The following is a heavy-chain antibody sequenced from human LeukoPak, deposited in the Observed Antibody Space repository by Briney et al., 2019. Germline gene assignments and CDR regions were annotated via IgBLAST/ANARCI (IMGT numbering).Heavy chain of an antibody. CDR3: VREGYCSGGSCYSDY. CDR1: GFTLRSNH. D-gene: IGHD2-15*01. Sequence: PGGSLRLSCEASGFTLRSNHMGWVRQAPGKGLEWVSLIYSGGGTYYADSVKGRFTISRDNSKNTLYLQMNSLRAEDTALYYCVREGYCSGGSCYSDYWGQGTLVTVSS. J-gene: IGHJ4*02. V-gene: IGHV3-66*01. CDR2: IYSGGGT.